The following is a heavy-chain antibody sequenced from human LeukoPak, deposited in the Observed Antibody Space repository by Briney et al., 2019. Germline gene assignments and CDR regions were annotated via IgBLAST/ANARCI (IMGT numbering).Heavy chain of an antibody. CDR2: IYHSGST. CDR3: ARDLGHCTNGVCYSFDY. Sequence: SETLSLTFTVSGGSISSSSYYWGWIRQPPGKGLEWIGSIYHSGSTYYNPSLKSRVTISVDTSKNQFSLKLSSVTAADTAVYYCARDLGHCTNGVCYSFDYWGQGTLVTVSS. V-gene: IGHV4-39*07. D-gene: IGHD2-8*01. J-gene: IGHJ4*02. CDR1: GGSISSSSYY.